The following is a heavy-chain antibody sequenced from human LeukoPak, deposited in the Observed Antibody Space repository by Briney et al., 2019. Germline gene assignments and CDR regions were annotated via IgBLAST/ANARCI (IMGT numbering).Heavy chain of an antibody. CDR2: ITANGGTT. CDR1: GFTFSNFP. D-gene: IGHD1-26*01. CDR3: ARPMVGATIKAFDI. Sequence: GGSLRLSCAASGFTFSNFPMSWVRQAPGKGLEWVSGITANGGTTYYADSVKGRFTISRDNSKNTVFLQMNSLRADDTAVYSCARPMVGATIKAFDIWGQGTMVTVSS. V-gene: IGHV3-23*01. J-gene: IGHJ3*02.